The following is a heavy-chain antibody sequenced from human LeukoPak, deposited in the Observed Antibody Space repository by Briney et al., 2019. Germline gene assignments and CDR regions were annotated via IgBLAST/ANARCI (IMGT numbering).Heavy chain of an antibody. D-gene: IGHD4-17*01. CDR3: AKTDYGDYPIFDY. V-gene: IGHV3-23*01. Sequence: GGSLRLSCAASGFTFSSYAMSWVRQAPGRGLEWVSAISGSGGSTYYADSVKGRFTISSDNSKNTLYLQMNSLRAEDTAVYYCAKTDYGDYPIFDYWGQGTLVTVSS. CDR2: ISGSGGST. J-gene: IGHJ4*02. CDR1: GFTFSSYA.